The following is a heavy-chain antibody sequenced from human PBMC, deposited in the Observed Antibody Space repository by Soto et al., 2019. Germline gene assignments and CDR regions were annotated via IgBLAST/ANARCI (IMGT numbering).Heavy chain of an antibody. J-gene: IGHJ5*02. CDR3: ARDSLPPYPPVLTGYYINWFDP. D-gene: IGHD3-9*01. Sequence: GASVKVSCKASGYTFTSHGISWVRQAPGQGLEWMGWISAYNGNTNYAQKLQGRVTMTTDTSTSTAYMELRSLRSDDTAVYYCARDSLPPYPPVLTGYYINWFDPWGQGTLVTVSS. CDR2: ISAYNGNT. CDR1: GYTFTSHG. V-gene: IGHV1-18*01.